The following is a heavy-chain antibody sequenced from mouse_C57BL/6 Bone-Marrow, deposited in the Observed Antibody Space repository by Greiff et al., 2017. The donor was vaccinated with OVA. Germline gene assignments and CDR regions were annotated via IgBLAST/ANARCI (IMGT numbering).Heavy chain of an antibody. CDR3: SNYFDY. CDR1: GFNIKDYY. Sequence: VQLQQSGAELVKPGASVKLSCTASGFNIKDYYMHWVKQRAEQGLEWIGRIDPEDGETKYAPKFQGKATLTADKSSSTAYMELRSLTSEDSAVYFCSNYFDYWGQGTTLTVSS. J-gene: IGHJ2*01. V-gene: IGHV14-2*01. CDR2: IDPEDGET.